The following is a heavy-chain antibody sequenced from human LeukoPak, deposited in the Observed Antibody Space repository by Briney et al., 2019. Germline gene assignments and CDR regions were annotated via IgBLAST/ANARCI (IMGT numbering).Heavy chain of an antibody. V-gene: IGHV3-23*01. CDR1: GFTSSNYA. CDR3: AKDYGSGPFFDY. Sequence: PGGSLRLSCAASGFTSSNYAMTWVRQASGKGLEWVSALSGVGDSTFYADSVKGRFTTSRDNSKNTSYLQMKSLRAEDTAIYYCAKDYGSGPFFDYWGQGTLVTVSS. CDR2: LSGVGDST. J-gene: IGHJ4*02. D-gene: IGHD3-10*01.